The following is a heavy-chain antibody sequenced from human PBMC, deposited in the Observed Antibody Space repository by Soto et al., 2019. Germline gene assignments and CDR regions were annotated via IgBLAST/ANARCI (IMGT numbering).Heavy chain of an antibody. V-gene: IGHV3-23*01. Sequence: XGSLRLSCAASGFTLSTYNMSWVRQAPGKGLDWVSSITGGGGATYYADSVKGRFTISRDNSRNTLHLQMNSLRAEDTAVYYCAKVPPRSGRGYWGQGTLVTVSS. D-gene: IGHD3-10*01. CDR3: AKVPPRSGRGY. J-gene: IGHJ4*02. CDR1: GFTLSTYN. CDR2: ITGGGGAT.